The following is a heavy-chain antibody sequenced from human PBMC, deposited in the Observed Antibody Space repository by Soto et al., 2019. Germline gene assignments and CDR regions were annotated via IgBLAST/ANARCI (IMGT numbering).Heavy chain of an antibody. CDR1: GFTFTSYG. CDR3: ARVETYDILTGIDY. D-gene: IGHD3-9*01. V-gene: IGHV1-18*01. CDR2: ISAYNGNT. J-gene: IGHJ4*02. Sequence: GASVKVSCKASGFTFTSYGISWARQAPGQGLEWMGWISAYNGNTNYAQKLQGRVTMTTDTSTSTAYMELRSLRSDDTAVYYCARVETYDILTGIDYWGQGTLVTVSS.